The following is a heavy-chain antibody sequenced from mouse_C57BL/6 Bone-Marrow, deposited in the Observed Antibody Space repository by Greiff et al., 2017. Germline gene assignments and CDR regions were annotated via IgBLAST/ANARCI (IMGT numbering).Heavy chain of an antibody. CDR2: IDPNSGGT. J-gene: IGHJ4*01. V-gene: IGHV1-72*01. D-gene: IGHD2-14*01. CDR1: GYTFTSYW. Sequence: QVQLQQSGAELVKPGASVKLSCKASGYTFTSYWMHWVKQRPGRGLEWIGRIDPNSGGTKYNEKFKSKATLTVDKPSGTAYMQLSSLTSEDSAVYYCARYLNMGTPDAMDYWGQGTSVTVSS. CDR3: ARYLNMGTPDAMDY.